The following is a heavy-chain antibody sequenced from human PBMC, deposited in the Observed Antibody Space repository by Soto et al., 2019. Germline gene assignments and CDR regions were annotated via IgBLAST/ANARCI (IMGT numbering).Heavy chain of an antibody. J-gene: IGHJ4*02. CDR2: INHSGST. CDR3: ARGLGYCTNGVCLAPTNGY. Sequence: SETLSLTCAVYGGSFSGYYWSWIRQPPGKGLEWIGEINHSGSTNYNPSLKSRVTISVDTSKNQFSLKLSSVTAADTAVYYCARGLGYCTNGVCLAPTNGYWGQGTLVTVSS. D-gene: IGHD2-8*01. CDR1: GGSFSGYY. V-gene: IGHV4-34*01.